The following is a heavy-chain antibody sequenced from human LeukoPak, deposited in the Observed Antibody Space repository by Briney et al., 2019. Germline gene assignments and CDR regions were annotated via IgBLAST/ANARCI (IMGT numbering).Heavy chain of an antibody. CDR1: GFTFSSYA. Sequence: GGSLRLSCAASGFTFSSYAMHWVRQAPGKGLEWVAVISYDGSNKYYADSVKGRFTISRDNSKNTLYLQMNSLRAEDTAVYYCARERTTAFDYWGQGTLVTVSS. V-gene: IGHV3-30*04. D-gene: IGHD2-2*01. J-gene: IGHJ4*02. CDR2: ISYDGSNK. CDR3: ARERTTAFDY.